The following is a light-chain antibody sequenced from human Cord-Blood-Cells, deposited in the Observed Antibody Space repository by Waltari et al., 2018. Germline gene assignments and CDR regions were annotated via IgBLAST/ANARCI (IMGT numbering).Light chain of an antibody. J-gene: IGKJ4*01. CDR1: QIISSY. V-gene: IGKV1-39*01. CDR3: QQSYITPLT. Sequence: DIQNTHFPSSLSASVGDRVTITCRASQIISSYLNWYQQKPGKAPKLLIYAASSLQSGVPSRFSCSGSWTDFTLNINSLKPEDFATYYCQQSYITPLTF. CDR2: AAS.